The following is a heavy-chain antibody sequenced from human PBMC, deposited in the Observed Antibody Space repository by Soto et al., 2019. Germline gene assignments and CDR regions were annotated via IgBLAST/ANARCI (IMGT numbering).Heavy chain of an antibody. Sequence: PSETLSLTCTVSGGSITSGGYYWSWIRQHPGKGLEWIGYIYYSGSTYYNPSLKSRVTISVDTSKNQFSLKLSSVTAADTAVYYCARVDVRVSARRFFDYWGQGALVTVSS. CDR1: GGSITSGGYY. D-gene: IGHD6-6*01. CDR2: IYYSGST. CDR3: ARVDVRVSARRFFDY. V-gene: IGHV4-31*03. J-gene: IGHJ4*02.